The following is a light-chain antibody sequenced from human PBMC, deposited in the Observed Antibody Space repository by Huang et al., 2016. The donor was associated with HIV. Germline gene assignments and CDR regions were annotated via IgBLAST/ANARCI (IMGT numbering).Light chain of an antibody. Sequence: IVLTQSPATLAWYPGERVTLSCRASQSVGNYIAWYQQHPGQSPKLLIYDTSNRATGTPVRFSGSGSVTDFTLTISSLESEDFAVYYCQQRSSGVTFGGGTKVQVK. J-gene: IGKJ4*01. CDR1: QSVGNY. CDR3: QQRSSGVT. CDR2: DTS. V-gene: IGKV3-11*01.